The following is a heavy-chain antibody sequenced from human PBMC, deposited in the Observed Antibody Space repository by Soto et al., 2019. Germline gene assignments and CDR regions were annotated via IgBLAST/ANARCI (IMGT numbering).Heavy chain of an antibody. Sequence: PGGSLRLSCVVSGLTFSDAWLNWVRLAPGKGLERVGRIKSRSSGDHAAPVKGRFTISRDDSQKILYLQMNSLTTDDTGVYYCIWESKFFSAWHWGQGTLVTVSS. CDR3: IWESKFFSAWH. V-gene: IGHV3-15*07. J-gene: IGHJ4*02. CDR2: IKSRSSG. CDR1: GLTFSDAW. D-gene: IGHD1-26*01.